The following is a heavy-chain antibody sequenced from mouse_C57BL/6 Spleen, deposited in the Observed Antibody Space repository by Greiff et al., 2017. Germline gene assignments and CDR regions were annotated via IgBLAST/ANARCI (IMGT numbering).Heavy chain of an antibody. J-gene: IGHJ2*01. D-gene: IGHD1-1*01. CDR1: GYTFTDYE. CDR2: IDPETGGT. V-gene: IGHV1-15*01. Sequence: VQLQQSGAELVRPGASVTLSCKASGYTFTDYEMHWVKQTPVHGLEWIGAIDPETGGTAYNQKFKGKAILTADKSSSTAYMELRSLTSEDSAVYYCTRYLLYYDFDYWGQGTTLTVSS. CDR3: TRYLLYYDFDY.